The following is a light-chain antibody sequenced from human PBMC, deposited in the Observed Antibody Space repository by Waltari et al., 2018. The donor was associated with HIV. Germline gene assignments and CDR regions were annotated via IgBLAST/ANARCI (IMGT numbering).Light chain of an antibody. CDR2: EDN. CDR3: FSTDSSANHRV. Sequence: SYELTQPPSVSVSPGQTARINCSGDALPKKYAYWYQQKSGQAPVLVIYEDNKRPSRIPERCSGSSSGTTVTLTISGAQVEDEADYYCFSTDSSANHRVFGGGTKLTVL. V-gene: IGLV3-10*01. CDR1: ALPKKY. J-gene: IGLJ2*01.